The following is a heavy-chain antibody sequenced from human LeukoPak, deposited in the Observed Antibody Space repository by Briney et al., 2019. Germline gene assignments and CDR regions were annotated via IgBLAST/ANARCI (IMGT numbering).Heavy chain of an antibody. CDR1: GFTFSSYS. Sequence: GGSLRLSCAASGFTFSSYSMNWVRQAPGKGLEWVSYISSSSSTIYYADSVKGRFTISRDNAKNTLYLQMNSLRAEDTAVYYCARGSMVRGAMGDAFDIWGQGTMVTVSS. V-gene: IGHV3-48*04. D-gene: IGHD3-10*01. J-gene: IGHJ3*02. CDR3: ARGSMVRGAMGDAFDI. CDR2: ISSSSSTI.